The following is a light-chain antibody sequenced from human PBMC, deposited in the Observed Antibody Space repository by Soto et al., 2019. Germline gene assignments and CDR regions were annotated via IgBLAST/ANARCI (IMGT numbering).Light chain of an antibody. J-gene: IGLJ2*01. Sequence: QSALTQPASVSGSPGQSITMSCTGTSSDVGGYDYVAWYQQHPGKAPKLMIYDVNYRPSGVSSRFSGSKSGNTASLTISGLQAEDEADYHCSSYTTSSTLVVFGGGTKLTVL. CDR1: SSDVGGYDY. V-gene: IGLV2-14*03. CDR3: SSYTTSSTLVV. CDR2: DVN.